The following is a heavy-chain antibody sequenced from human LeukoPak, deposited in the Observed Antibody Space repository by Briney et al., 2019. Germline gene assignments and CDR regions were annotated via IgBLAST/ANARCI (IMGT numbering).Heavy chain of an antibody. CDR1: GFTFSSYS. Sequence: MAGGSLRLSCAASGFTFSSYSMNWVRQAPGKGLEWVSSISSSSSYIYYADSVKGRFTISRDNAKNSLYLQMNSLRAEDTAVYYCARDRPSAPRNFDYWGQGTLVTVS. CDR3: ARDRPSAPRNFDY. CDR2: ISSSSSYI. J-gene: IGHJ4*02. V-gene: IGHV3-21*01. D-gene: IGHD3-3*01.